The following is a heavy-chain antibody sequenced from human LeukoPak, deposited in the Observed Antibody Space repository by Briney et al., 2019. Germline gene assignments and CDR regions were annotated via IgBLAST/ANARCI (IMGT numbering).Heavy chain of an antibody. D-gene: IGHD2-8*02. CDR3: VKGQEVVYGHTFDY. CDR1: GFTFNSYA. CDR2: IGTNGIST. Sequence: GGSLRLSCSASGFTFNSYAIHWVRQAPGKGLEYVSSIGTNGISTYYADSVTGRFTISRDNSKNSLYLQMNSLRAEDTAVYYCVKGQEVVYGHTFDYWGQGTLVTVSS. J-gene: IGHJ4*02. V-gene: IGHV3-64D*09.